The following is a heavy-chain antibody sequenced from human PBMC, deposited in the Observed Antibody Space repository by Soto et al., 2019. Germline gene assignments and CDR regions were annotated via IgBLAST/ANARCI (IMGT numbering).Heavy chain of an antibody. V-gene: IGHV4-39*01. D-gene: IGHD5-18*01. Sequence: SETRSLTCSVSGDSITTNGYYWGWIRQPPGKRLQWIGNGYCTGSTCSHPSLTSQVFISVDTSKNEFSLSLTTVTAPDTAVYYCARSHYTYGLLILYWGPGTLVTVSS. CDR1: GDSITTNGYY. CDR2: GYCTGST. CDR3: ARSHYTYGLLILY. J-gene: IGHJ4*02.